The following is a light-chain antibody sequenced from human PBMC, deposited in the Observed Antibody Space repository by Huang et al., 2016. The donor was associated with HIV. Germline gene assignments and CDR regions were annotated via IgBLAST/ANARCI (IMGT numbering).Light chain of an antibody. CDR2: KAS. CDR1: QSISSW. CDR3: QQYNSYHT. Sequence: IKRIKSLFTLSASVGDRFTITSRASQSISSWLAWFQQKQGKAPKLLIYKASILESGVPSRFSGSGSGTEFTLTISSLQPDDSASYYCQQYNSYHTFGQGTKLEIK. J-gene: IGKJ2*01. V-gene: IGKV1-5*03.